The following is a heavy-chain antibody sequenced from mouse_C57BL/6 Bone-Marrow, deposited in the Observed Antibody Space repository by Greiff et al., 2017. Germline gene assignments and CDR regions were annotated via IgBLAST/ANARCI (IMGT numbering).Heavy chain of an antibody. D-gene: IGHD2-2*01. CDR2: INPNNGGT. Sequence: VQLQQSGPELVKPGASVKMSCKASGYTFTDYNMHWVKQSHGKSLEWIGYINPNNGGTSYNQKFKGQATLTVNKSSSTAYMELRSLTSYDSAVYYCARTRGIWLRRLCTYWGQGTLVTVSA. V-gene: IGHV1-22*01. CDR3: ARTRGIWLRRLCTY. CDR1: GYTFTDYN. J-gene: IGHJ3*01.